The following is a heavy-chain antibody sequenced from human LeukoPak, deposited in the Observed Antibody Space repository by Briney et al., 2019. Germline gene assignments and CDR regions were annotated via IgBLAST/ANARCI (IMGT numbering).Heavy chain of an antibody. CDR1: GDSISSSY. J-gene: IGHJ4*02. D-gene: IGHD3-22*01. CDR3: VRGSGYYYGDFDY. CDR2: VYSSGST. V-gene: IGHV4-59*08. Sequence: SETLSLTCTVSGDSISSSYWGWIRQPPGKGLEWIGYVYSSGSTSYNPSLRSRVTISLDTSKNQFSLKLSSVTAADTAVYYCVRGSGYYYGDFDYWGQGTLVTVSS.